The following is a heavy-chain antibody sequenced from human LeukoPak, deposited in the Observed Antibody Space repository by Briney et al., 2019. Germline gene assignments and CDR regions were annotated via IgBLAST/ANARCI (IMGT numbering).Heavy chain of an antibody. D-gene: IGHD5-18*01. V-gene: IGHV4-39*07. CDR1: GGSISSTSYY. CDR3: ARGQRGYSYGHQFDY. CDR2: IYYSGTT. Sequence: SETLSLTCTVSGGSISSTSYYWSWIRRPPGKGLEWIGSIYYSGTTYYNPSLKSRVTISVDTSKNQFSLKLSSVTAADTAVYYCARGQRGYSYGHQFDYWGQGTLVTVSS. J-gene: IGHJ4*02.